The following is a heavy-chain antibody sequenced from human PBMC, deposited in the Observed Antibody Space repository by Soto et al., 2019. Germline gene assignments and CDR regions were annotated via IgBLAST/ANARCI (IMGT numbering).Heavy chain of an antibody. V-gene: IGHV3-30-3*01. CDR1: GFTFSTYA. CDR3: SSYYFWNGYNLDY. J-gene: IGHJ4*02. CDR2: ISFDGSNK. D-gene: IGHD3-3*01. Sequence: PGGSLRLSCAASGFTFSTYAMHWVRQAPGKGLEWVALISFDGSNKYYVDSVKGRFTISRDNSKNTLYLQMNSLRTDDTAVYYCSSYYFWNGYNLDYWGQGTLVTVSS.